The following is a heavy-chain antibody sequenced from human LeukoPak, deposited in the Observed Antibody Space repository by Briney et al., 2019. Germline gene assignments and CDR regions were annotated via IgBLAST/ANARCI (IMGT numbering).Heavy chain of an antibody. V-gene: IGHV3-20*04. Sequence: PGGALRLSCAASGFTFDDYGMSWVRQAPGKGLEGVAGVNWNGGSTGYADSVKGRFTISRDNAKNSLYLQINSLRAEDTALYYLARAPYSSSSNYYYYMDVWGKGTTVTVSS. CDR1: GFTFDDYG. J-gene: IGHJ6*03. CDR3: ARAPYSSSSNYYYYMDV. D-gene: IGHD6-6*01. CDR2: VNWNGGST.